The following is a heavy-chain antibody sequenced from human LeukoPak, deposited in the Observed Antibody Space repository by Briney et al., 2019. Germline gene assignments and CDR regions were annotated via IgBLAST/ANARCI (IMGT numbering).Heavy chain of an antibody. CDR3: ARGGDSGSRTYYFDY. V-gene: IGHV1-2*02. CDR1: GYTFTHYY. J-gene: IGHJ4*02. D-gene: IGHD1-26*01. Sequence: ASVTVSCKASGYTFTHYYLHWVRQAPGQGLEGLAWISPKSGGTNYAQKFQGRVTLSRDTSITTAYMEVSRLKSDDTAVYYCARGGDSGSRTYYFDYWGEGTLVTVSS. CDR2: ISPKSGGT.